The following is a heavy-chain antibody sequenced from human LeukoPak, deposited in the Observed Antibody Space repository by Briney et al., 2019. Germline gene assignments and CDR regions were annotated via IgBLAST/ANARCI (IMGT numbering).Heavy chain of an antibody. Sequence: GGSLRLSCAASGFTFSSYAMHWVRQAPGKGLEWVAVISYDGSNKYYADSVKGRFTISRDNSKNTLYLQMNSLRAEDTAVYYCAKGPYYDFWSGLQYFQHWGQGTLVTVSS. CDR2: ISYDGSNK. J-gene: IGHJ1*01. D-gene: IGHD3-3*01. CDR3: AKGPYYDFWSGLQYFQH. CDR1: GFTFSSYA. V-gene: IGHV3-30*04.